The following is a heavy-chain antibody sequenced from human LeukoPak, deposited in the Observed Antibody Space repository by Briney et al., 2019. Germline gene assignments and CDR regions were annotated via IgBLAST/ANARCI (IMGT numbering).Heavy chain of an antibody. CDR1: GYTFTSYY. J-gene: IGHJ4*02. CDR2: INPSGGST. D-gene: IGHD2-2*01. CDR3: ARDVSTSGVPAATYY. V-gene: IGHV1-46*01. Sequence: ASVKVSCKASGYTFTSYYMHWVRQAPGQGLEWMGIINPSGGSTSYAQKFQGRVTMTRDTSTSTVYKELSSLRSEDTAVYYCARDVSTSGVPAATYYWGQGTLVTVSS.